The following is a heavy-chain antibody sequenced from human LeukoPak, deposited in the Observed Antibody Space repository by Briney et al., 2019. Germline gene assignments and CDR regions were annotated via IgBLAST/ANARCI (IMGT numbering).Heavy chain of an antibody. J-gene: IGHJ3*02. D-gene: IGHD1-26*01. CDR1: GYTVTSYG. CDR3: ARHSGNYAVNDAFDI. CDR2: ISAYNGNT. V-gene: IGHV1-18*01. Sequence: ASVKVSCKASGYTVTSYGISWVRQAPGQGLEWMGWISAYNGNTNYAQKLQGRVTITTDESTSTAYMELSSLRSEDTAVYYCARHSGNYAVNDAFDIWGQGTMVTVSS.